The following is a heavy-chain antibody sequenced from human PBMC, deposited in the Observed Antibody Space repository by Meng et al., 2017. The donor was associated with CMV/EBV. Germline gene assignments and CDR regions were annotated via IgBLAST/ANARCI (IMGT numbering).Heavy chain of an antibody. CDR2: IYPGDSDT. D-gene: IGHD5-18*01. V-gene: IGHV5-51*01. CDR3: SRLDPTALDY. Sequence: GGSLRLSCKGSGYSFTSYWIGWVRQTPGKGLEWMGIIYPGDSDTRYDPSFQGQVTISADKSISTAYLQWSSLKASDTAMYYCSRLDPTALDYWGQGTLVTVSS. CDR1: GYSFTSYW. J-gene: IGHJ4*02.